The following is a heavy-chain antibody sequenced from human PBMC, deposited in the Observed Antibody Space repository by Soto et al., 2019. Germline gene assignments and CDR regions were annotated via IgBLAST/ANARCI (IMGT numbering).Heavy chain of an antibody. D-gene: IGHD1-26*01. CDR3: ARDLRGGSRVGGRPGKDV. CDR1: GYTFTSYG. V-gene: IGHV1-18*04. J-gene: IGHJ6*02. CDR2: ISAYNGNT. Sequence: QVQLVQSGAEVKKPGASVKVSCKASGYTFTSYGISWVRQAPGQVLEGMGWISAYNGNTNYAQKLQGRVTMTTDTSTSTAYRELLNQRSDDTAVYDCARDLRGGSRVGGRPGKDVGGPGTTVAVAS.